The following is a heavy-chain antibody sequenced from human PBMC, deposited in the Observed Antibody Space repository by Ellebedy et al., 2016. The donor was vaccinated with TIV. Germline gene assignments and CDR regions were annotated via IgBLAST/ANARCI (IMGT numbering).Heavy chain of an antibody. V-gene: IGHV3-13*01. CDR3: ALATAGFDY. D-gene: IGHD1-14*01. Sequence: PGGSLRLSCAASGFTFSSYDMHWVRQGSGNGLEWVSSICAAGDTYYAGFVKGRVVISSENAKNSLYLQLNNVRVGDTAVYYCALATAGFDYWGQGTLVTVSS. CDR1: GFTFSSYD. J-gene: IGHJ4*02. CDR2: ICAAGDT.